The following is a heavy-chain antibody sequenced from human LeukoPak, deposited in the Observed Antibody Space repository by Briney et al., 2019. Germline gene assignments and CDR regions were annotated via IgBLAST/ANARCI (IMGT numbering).Heavy chain of an antibody. CDR1: GFSSSTYG. V-gene: IGHV3-33*01. CDR3: ARALLPYSSIYYFDY. J-gene: IGHJ4*02. Sequence: GGSLRLSCAASGFSSSTYGMHWVRQAPGKGLEGVAVIWYDESNKYYTDSVKGRFTISRDNSKNTLYLQMNSLRAEDTAVYYCARALLPYSSIYYFDYWGQGTLVTVSS. D-gene: IGHD6-13*01. CDR2: IWYDESNK.